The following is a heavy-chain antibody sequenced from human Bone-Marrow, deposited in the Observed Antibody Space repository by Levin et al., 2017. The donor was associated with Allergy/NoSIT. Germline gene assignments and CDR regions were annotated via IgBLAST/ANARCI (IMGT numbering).Heavy chain of an antibody. CDR2: IYPGDSDT. D-gene: IGHD5-12*01. V-gene: IGHV5-51*01. CDR1: GYNFGTFW. J-gene: IGHJ4*02. Sequence: PGGSLRLSCQGSGYNFGTFWVGWVRQRPGKGLEWMALIYPGDSDTKYSPSFQGQVTISADKSINTAYLQWSSLKASDTAIYYCARHWGGFGLSGYDSYFDYWSQGTLLTVSS. CDR3: ARHWGGFGLSGYDSYFDY.